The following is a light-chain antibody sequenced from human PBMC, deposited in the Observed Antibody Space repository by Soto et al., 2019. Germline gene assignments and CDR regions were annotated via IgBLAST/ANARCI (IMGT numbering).Light chain of an antibody. CDR2: GAS. CDR1: HTVTND. V-gene: IGKV3-15*01. J-gene: IGKJ1*01. CDR3: QQYNKWPPKT. Sequence: EVVLTQSPGTLSLSPREIGTLSCRALHTVTNDYLAWYQQKAGQAPRLLIYGASTRATGIPARFSGSGSGTEFTLTINSLQSEDFAVYYCQQYNKWPPKTFGQGTKVDIK.